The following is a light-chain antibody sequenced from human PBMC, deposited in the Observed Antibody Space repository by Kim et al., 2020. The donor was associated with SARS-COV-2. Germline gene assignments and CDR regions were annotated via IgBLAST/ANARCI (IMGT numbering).Light chain of an antibody. V-gene: IGLV3-19*01. CDR1: SLKTYY. CDR2: GHN. J-gene: IGLJ3*02. CDR3: GSRDNSGDHPV. Sequence: SSELTQDPAVSVALGQTVSITCHGDSLKTYYTSWFQRKPGQAPVLVIFGHNNRPSGISDRFSGPISGNTASLTITGAQAEDEGDYFCGSRDNSGDHPVFGGGTQLTVL.